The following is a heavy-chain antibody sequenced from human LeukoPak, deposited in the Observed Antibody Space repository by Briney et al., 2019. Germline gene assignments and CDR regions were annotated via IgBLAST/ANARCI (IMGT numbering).Heavy chain of an antibody. Sequence: GASVKVSCKASGYTFTSYDINWVRQATGQGLEWMGWMNPNSGNTGYAQKFQGRVTMTRNTSISTAYMELSSLRSEDTAVYYCARGRGRRIVVATPLFGYWGQGTLVTLSS. CDR2: MNPNSGNT. J-gene: IGHJ4*02. CDR3: ARGRGRRIVVATPLFGY. D-gene: IGHD1-26*01. CDR1: GYTFTSYD. V-gene: IGHV1-8*01.